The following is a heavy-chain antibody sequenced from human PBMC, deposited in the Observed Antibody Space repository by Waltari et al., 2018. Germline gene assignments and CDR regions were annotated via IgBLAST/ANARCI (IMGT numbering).Heavy chain of an antibody. CDR2: IWYDGSNK. CDR3: AKDVEMATTWFDY. Sequence: QVQLVESGGGVVQPGRSLRLSCAASGFTFSSYGMHWVRQAPGKGLEWVAVIWYDGSNKYYADSVKGRFTISRDNSKNTLYLQMNSLRAEDTAMYYCAKDVEMATTWFDYWGQGTLVTVSS. D-gene: IGHD1-1*01. CDR1: GFTFSSYG. J-gene: IGHJ4*02. V-gene: IGHV3-30*18.